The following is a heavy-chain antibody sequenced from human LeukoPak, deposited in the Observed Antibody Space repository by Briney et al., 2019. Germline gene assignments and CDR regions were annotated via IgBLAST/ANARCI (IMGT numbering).Heavy chain of an antibody. V-gene: IGHV4-34*01. CDR3: ARNPRGAPIDY. D-gene: IGHD3-10*01. Sequence: PSETLSLTCAVYGGSFSGYYWSWIRQPPGKGLEWIGEINHSGSTNYNPSLKSRVTISVDTSKNPFSLKLSSVTAADTAVYYCARNPRGAPIDYWGQGTLVTVSS. CDR2: INHSGST. CDR1: GGSFSGYY. J-gene: IGHJ4*02.